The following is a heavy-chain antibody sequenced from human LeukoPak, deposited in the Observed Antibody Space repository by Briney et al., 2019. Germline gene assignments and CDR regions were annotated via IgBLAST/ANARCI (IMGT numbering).Heavy chain of an antibody. CDR1: GFTFSSYG. CDR2: ISYDGSNK. Sequence: GGSLRLSCAASGFTFSSYGMHWVRQAPGKGLEWVAVISYDGSNKYYADSVKGRFTISRDNSKNTLYLQTNSLRAEDTAVYYCAKGYYYYGIDVWGQGTTVTVSS. J-gene: IGHJ6*02. V-gene: IGHV3-30*18. CDR3: AKGYYYYGIDV.